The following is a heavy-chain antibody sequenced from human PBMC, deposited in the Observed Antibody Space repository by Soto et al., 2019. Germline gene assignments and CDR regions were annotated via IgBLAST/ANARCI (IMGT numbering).Heavy chain of an antibody. D-gene: IGHD6-13*01. J-gene: IGHJ4*02. CDR3: ARDLAASAF. Sequence: QVQMVQSGAEVKKHGASVKVSCTASGYTFNNYYIHWVRQAPGQGLEWMAIINPNGGSTNYAQEFQGRVNLTRDTSTSTVYMELSGLSAEDTAVYYCARDLAASAFGGQGSLVSVAS. V-gene: IGHV1-46*02. CDR1: GYTFNNYY. CDR2: INPNGGST.